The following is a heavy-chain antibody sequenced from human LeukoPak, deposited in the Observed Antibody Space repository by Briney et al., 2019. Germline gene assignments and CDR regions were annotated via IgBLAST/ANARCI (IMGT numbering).Heavy chain of an antibody. CDR3: AKGSDRLLWFGELWGGDY. CDR2: ISGSGGST. CDR1: GFTFSSYA. J-gene: IGHJ4*02. D-gene: IGHD3-10*01. Sequence: GGSLRLSCAASGFTFSSYAMSWVRQAPGKGLEWVSAISGSGGSTYYADSVKGRFTISRDNSKNTLYLQMNSLRAEDTAVYYCAKGSDRLLWFGELWGGDYWGQGTLVTVSS. V-gene: IGHV3-23*01.